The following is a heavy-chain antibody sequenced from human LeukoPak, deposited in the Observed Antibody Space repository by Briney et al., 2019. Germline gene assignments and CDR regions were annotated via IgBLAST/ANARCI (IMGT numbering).Heavy chain of an antibody. V-gene: IGHV1-3*02. CDR2: SNAGNDNT. J-gene: IGHJ5*02. CDR3: ARSDPSMSWFDP. CDR1: GYTFTNYA. D-gene: IGHD6-6*01. Sequence: GASVKVSCKASGYTFTNYAMHWVRQAHGQRLEWMGWSNAGNDNTKYSQEFQGRVTITRDTSASTAYMELSSLRSEDMAVYYCARSDPSMSWFDPWGQGTLVTVSS.